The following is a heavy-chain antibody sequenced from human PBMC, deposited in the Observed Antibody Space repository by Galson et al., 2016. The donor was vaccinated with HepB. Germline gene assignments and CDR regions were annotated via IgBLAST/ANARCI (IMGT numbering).Heavy chain of an antibody. CDR2: ISGTGVAT. J-gene: IGHJ4*02. CDR1: SFAFSSYA. CDR3: PKQGYSNYWYLDY. D-gene: IGHD4-11*01. V-gene: IGHV3-23*01. Sequence: SLRLSCAASSFAFSSYAMNWVRQAPGKGLEWVSGISGTGVATHHAGPVKGRFTISRDNSKNTLQLNMNSLRAEDTAVYFCPKQGYSNYWYLDYWGQGTLVTVSA.